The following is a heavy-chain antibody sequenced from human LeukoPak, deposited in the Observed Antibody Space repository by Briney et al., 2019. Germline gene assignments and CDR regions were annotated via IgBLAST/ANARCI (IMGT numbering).Heavy chain of an antibody. CDR2: INAGNGNT. CDR1: GYTFTSYA. Sequence: GASVKVSCKASGYTFTSYAMHWVRQAPGQRLEWMGWINAGNGNTKYSQKFQGRVTITADKSTSTAYMELSSLRSEDTAVYYCARDRYGSGSPSGYWGQGTLVTVSS. D-gene: IGHD3-10*01. CDR3: ARDRYGSGSPSGY. J-gene: IGHJ4*02. V-gene: IGHV1-3*01.